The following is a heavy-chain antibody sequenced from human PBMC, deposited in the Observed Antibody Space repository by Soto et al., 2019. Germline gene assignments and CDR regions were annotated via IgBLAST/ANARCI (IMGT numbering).Heavy chain of an antibody. V-gene: IGHV3-48*03. CDR1: GFTFSSYE. D-gene: IGHD3-3*01. CDR2: ISSSGSTI. J-gene: IGHJ6*02. CDR3: ARDGTSYYDFWSGSSTYYYYGMDV. Sequence: GGSLRLSCAASGFTFSSYEMNWVRQAPGKGLEWVSYISSSGSTIYYADSVKGRFTISRDNAKNSLYLQMNSLRAGDTAVYYCARDGTSYYDFWSGSSTYYYYGMDVWGQGTTVTVSS.